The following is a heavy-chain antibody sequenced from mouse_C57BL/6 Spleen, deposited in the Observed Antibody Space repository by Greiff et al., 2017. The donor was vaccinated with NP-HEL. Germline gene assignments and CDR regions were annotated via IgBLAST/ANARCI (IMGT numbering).Heavy chain of an antibody. V-gene: IGHV2-2*01. J-gene: IGHJ4*01. CDR2: IWSGGST. CDR1: GFSLTSYG. CDR3: ARGDYYGSSEGDY. Sequence: QVQLKESGPGLVQPSQSLSITCTVSGFSLTSYGVHWVRQSPGKGLEWLGVIWSGGSTDYYAAFISRLSISKDNSKSQVFFKMNSLQADDTAIYYCARGDYYGSSEGDYWGQGTSVTVSS. D-gene: IGHD1-1*01.